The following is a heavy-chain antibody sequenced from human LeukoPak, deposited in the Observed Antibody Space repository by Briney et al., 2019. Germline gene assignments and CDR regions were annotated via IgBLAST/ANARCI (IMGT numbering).Heavy chain of an antibody. CDR3: ATGEWELQPFDY. CDR1: GGSFSGYY. Sequence: TSETLSLTCAVYGGSFSGYYWSWIRQPPGKGLEWIGEINHSGSTNYNPSLKSRVTISVDTSKNQFSLKLSSVTAADTAVYYCATGEWELQPFDYWGQGTLVTVSS. J-gene: IGHJ4*02. CDR2: INHSGST. D-gene: IGHD1-26*01. V-gene: IGHV4-34*01.